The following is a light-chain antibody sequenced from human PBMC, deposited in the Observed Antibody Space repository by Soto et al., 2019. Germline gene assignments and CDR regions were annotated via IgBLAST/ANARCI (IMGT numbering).Light chain of an antibody. CDR2: EVS. Sequence: QSALTQPPSVSGSPGQSVTISCTGTSSDVGSYNRVSWYQQPPGTAPKLMIYEVSNRPSGVTDRFSGSKTGNTAFLTISGHPAEDEADYYCSSYTSRGVVFGGVTKLTVL. CDR3: SSYTSRGVV. CDR1: SSDVGSYNR. V-gene: IGLV2-18*02. J-gene: IGLJ2*01.